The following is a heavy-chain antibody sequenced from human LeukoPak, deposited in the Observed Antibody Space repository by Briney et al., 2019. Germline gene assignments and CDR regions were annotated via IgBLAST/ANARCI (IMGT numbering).Heavy chain of an antibody. CDR1: GGTFSSYA. CDR3: AREIEMATIRAFDI. J-gene: IGHJ3*02. V-gene: IGHV1-69*05. CDR2: IIPIFGTA. D-gene: IGHD5-24*01. Sequence: SVKVSCKASGGTFSSYAISWVRQAPGQGLEWMGGIIPIFGTANYAQKFQGRVTITTDESTSTADMELSSLRSEDTAVYYCAREIEMATIRAFDIWGQGTMVTVSS.